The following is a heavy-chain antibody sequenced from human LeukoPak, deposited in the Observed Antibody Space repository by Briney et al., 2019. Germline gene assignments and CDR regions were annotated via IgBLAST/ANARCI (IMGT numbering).Heavy chain of an antibody. CDR1: GDTFSSYA. Sequence: GASVKVSCKASGDTFSSYAISWVRQAPGQGLEWMGGIIPIFGTANYAQKFQGRVTITADESTSTPYMELSSLRSEDTAVYYCARGRMAGTYVFDYWGQGTLVTVSS. V-gene: IGHV1-69*13. J-gene: IGHJ4*02. CDR3: ARGRMAGTYVFDY. D-gene: IGHD6-19*01. CDR2: IIPIFGTA.